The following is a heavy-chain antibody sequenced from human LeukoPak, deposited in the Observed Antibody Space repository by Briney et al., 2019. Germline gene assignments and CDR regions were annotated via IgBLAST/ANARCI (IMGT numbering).Heavy chain of an antibody. V-gene: IGHV1-18*01. D-gene: IGHD4-17*01. CDR2: ISAYNGNT. J-gene: IGHJ4*02. CDR1: GYTFTSYG. CDR3: ARVDYGDYVGYFXY. Sequence: ASVKVSCKASGYTFTSYGISWVRQAPGQGLEWMGWISAYNGNTNYAQKLQGRVTMTTDTSTSTAYMELRSLRSDDTAVCYCARVDYGDYVGYFXYXXQGTXVTVS.